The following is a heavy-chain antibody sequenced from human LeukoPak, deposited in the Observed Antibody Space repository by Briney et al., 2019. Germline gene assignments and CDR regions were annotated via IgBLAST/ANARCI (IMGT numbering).Heavy chain of an antibody. D-gene: IGHD2/OR15-2a*01. J-gene: IGHJ6*02. CDR1: GFTSSSYE. CDR3: ARIGTTTRGPAGLDV. CDR2: IASGGGANR. Sequence: GGSLTLSCAASGFTSSSYETNWVRPALGKGLEWVSYIASGGGANRFYAESVKGRFTISRDNAKNSLYLHMNSLRAEDTGVYYCARIGTTTRGPAGLDVWGQGTTVTVSS. V-gene: IGHV3-48*03.